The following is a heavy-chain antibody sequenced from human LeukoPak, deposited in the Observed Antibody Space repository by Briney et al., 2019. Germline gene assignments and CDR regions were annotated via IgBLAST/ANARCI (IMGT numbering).Heavy chain of an antibody. D-gene: IGHD6-6*01. Sequence: SQTLSLTCTVSGGSISSGDYYWSWIRQPPGKGLEWIGFIPYSGSAYYNPSLKSRVALSVDTSKSQFSLKVSSVTAADTAVYYCATIATPGSIAARRVNGYYFDYRGQGTLVIVSS. J-gene: IGHJ4*02. CDR3: ATIATPGSIAARRVNGYYFDY. CDR1: GGSISSGDYY. CDR2: IPYSGSA. V-gene: IGHV4-30-4*08.